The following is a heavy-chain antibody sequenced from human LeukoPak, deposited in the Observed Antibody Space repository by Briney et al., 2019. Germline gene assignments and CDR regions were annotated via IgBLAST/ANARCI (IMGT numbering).Heavy chain of an antibody. CDR3: AGGRGVDY. J-gene: IGHJ4*02. V-gene: IGHV3-7*01. Sequence: GGSLRLSCAASGFTFTTYWMTWVRQAPGKGLEWVANIKQDGSEKYYVDSVKGRFTISRDNAESSLYLQMSSLRAEDTAVYYCAGGRGVDYWGQGTLVTVSS. CDR1: GFTFTTYW. D-gene: IGHD3-10*01. CDR2: IKQDGSEK.